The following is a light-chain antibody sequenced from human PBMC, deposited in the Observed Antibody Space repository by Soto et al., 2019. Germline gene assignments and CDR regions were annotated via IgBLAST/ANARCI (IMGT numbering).Light chain of an antibody. J-gene: IGKJ4*01. CDR2: GAS. V-gene: IGKV3-15*01. CDR1: QNVGTN. Sequence: ELTQSPATLSVSPGARATLSCRASQNVGTNLAWYQQRAGQAPRLLIYGASTRAFGVAAMFSGGGSGTEFTLTISSLQYEDVAVYYCQQRRGFGGGTKVDNK. CDR3: QQRRG.